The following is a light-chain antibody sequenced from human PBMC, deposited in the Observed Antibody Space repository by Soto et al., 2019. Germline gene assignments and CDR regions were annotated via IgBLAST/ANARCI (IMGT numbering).Light chain of an antibody. V-gene: IGKV1-5*01. CDR1: QSISSW. Sequence: GDRVTITCRASQSISSWLAWYQQKPGKAPKLLIYDASSLESGVPSRFSDSGSGTEFTLTISSLQPDDFATYYCQQYNSYSPSWTFGQGTKVEIK. CDR2: DAS. CDR3: QQYNSYSPSWT. J-gene: IGKJ1*01.